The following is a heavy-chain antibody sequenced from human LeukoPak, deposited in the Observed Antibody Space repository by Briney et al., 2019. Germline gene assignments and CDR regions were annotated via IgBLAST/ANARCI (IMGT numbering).Heavy chain of an antibody. V-gene: IGHV3-30*19. CDR3: ARAIGRGWFDY. CDR1: GFTFSTYG. D-gene: IGHD1-14*01. CDR2: ISYDGSNK. J-gene: IGHJ4*02. Sequence: GGSLRLSCAASGFTFSTYGMHWVRQAPGKGLEWVAVISYDGSNKYYADSVKGRFTISRDNSKNTLYLQMNSLRAEDTAVYYCARAIGRGWFDYWGQGTLVTVSS.